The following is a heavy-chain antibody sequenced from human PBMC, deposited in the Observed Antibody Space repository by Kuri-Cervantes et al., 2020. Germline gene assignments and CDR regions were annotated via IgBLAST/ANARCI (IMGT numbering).Heavy chain of an antibody. Sequence: GGSLRLSCAASGFTFSASAMNWVRQAPGKGLEWVSVIGDTGTATKFADSVKGRFTISRDNSKNAVYLQMNSLRAEDTAVYFCAKETVHGTQTLDYWGQGTLVTVSS. V-gene: IGHV3-23*01. D-gene: IGHD4-17*01. CDR1: GFTFSASA. CDR3: AKETVHGTQTLDY. CDR2: IGDTGTAT. J-gene: IGHJ4*02.